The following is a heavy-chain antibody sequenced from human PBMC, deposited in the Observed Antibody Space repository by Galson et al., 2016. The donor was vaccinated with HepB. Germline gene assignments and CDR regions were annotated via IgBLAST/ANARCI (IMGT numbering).Heavy chain of an antibody. D-gene: IGHD5-18*01. CDR1: GFNFTNAW. CDR2: IKSYTDGGTT. V-gene: IGHV3-15*01. Sequence: SLRLSCAATGFNFTNAWMNWVRQAPGKGLEWVGRIKSYTDGGTTEYAAPMKGRFTFSRDESNNRLYLQMNSLKTEDTAVYYCTTSSTRGYTYGPSAYWGRGTLVAVSS. J-gene: IGHJ4*02. CDR3: TTSSTRGYTYGPSAY.